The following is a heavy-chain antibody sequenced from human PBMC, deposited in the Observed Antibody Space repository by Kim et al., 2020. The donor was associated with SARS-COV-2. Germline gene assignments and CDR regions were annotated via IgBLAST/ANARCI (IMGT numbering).Heavy chain of an antibody. J-gene: IGHJ4*02. D-gene: IGHD6-13*01. Sequence: SETLSLTCAVSGGSISSGGYSWSWIRQPPGKGLEWIGYIYHSGSTYYNPSLKSRVTISVDRSKNQFSLKLSSVTAADTAVYYCARARSIAAAGTRYFDYWGQGTLVTVSS. CDR3: ARARSIAAAGTRYFDY. CDR1: GGSISSGGYS. V-gene: IGHV4-30-2*01. CDR2: IYHSGST.